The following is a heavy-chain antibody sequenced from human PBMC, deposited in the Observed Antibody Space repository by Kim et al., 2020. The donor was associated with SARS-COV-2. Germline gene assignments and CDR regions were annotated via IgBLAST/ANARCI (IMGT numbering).Heavy chain of an antibody. Sequence: GSLRLSCAASGFTFSSYWMSWVRQAPGKGLEWVANIKQDGSEKYYVDSVKGRFTISRDNAKNSLYLQMNSLRSEDTAVYYCARDQSRITIFGVVINYYYMDVWGKGTTVTVSS. V-gene: IGHV3-7*01. D-gene: IGHD3-3*01. CDR3: ARDQSRITIFGVVINYYYMDV. J-gene: IGHJ6*03. CDR2: IKQDGSEK. CDR1: GFTFSSYW.